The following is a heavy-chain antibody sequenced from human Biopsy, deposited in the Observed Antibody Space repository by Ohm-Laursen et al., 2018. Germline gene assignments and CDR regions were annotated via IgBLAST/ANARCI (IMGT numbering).Heavy chain of an antibody. CDR1: GFTFSNYA. D-gene: IGHD3-22*01. CDR3: AKYREITVIADYLTFVY. CDR2: IYSDGSSQ. J-gene: IGHJ4*02. V-gene: IGHV3-30*18. Sequence: SLRLSCAASGFTFSNYAIHWVRLAPGRGLEWVAVIYSDGSSQYYADSEKGRFTFTRDSTKNTLYLQISILRAEDSALYYCAKYREITVIADYLTFVYWGQGTLVTVSP.